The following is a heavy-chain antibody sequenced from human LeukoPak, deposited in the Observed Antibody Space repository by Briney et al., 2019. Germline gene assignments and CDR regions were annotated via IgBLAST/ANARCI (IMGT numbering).Heavy chain of an antibody. J-gene: IGHJ4*02. D-gene: IGHD3-22*01. CDR2: ISGSGGST. CDR1: GFTFSSYG. V-gene: IGHV3-23*01. Sequence: GGSLRLTCAASGFTFSSYGMSWVRQAPGKGLEWVSAISGSGGSTYYADSVKGRFTISRDNSKNTLYLQMNSLRAEDTAVYYCAKDGYDSSGYYYAEVWGQGTLVTVSS. CDR3: AKDGYDSSGYYYAEV.